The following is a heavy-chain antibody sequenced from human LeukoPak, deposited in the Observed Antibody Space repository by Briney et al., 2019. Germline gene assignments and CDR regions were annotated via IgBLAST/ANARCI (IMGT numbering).Heavy chain of an antibody. CDR3: AREGLSYFDQADAFDI. D-gene: IGHD3-9*01. V-gene: IGHV3-30*04. Sequence: PGGSLRLSCAASGFTFSNYAMHWVRQAPGKGLEWVAVIFYDGSTKYYGDPVKGRFTISRDNSKKTLYLRMNSLRAEDTAVYYCAREGLSYFDQADAFDIWGQGTMVTVSS. CDR2: IFYDGSTK. CDR1: GFTFSNYA. J-gene: IGHJ3*02.